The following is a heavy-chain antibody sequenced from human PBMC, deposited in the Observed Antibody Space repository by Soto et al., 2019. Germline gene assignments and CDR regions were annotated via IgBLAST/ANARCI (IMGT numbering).Heavy chain of an antibody. CDR1: GGSISSYY. J-gene: IGHJ5*02. CDR3: AKDALGYCSGGSCYPLFDP. D-gene: IGHD2-15*01. CDR2: IYYSGST. Sequence: SETLSLTCTVSGGSISSYYWSWIRQPPGKGLEWIGYIYYSGSTNYNPSLKSRVTISVDTSKNQFSLYLQMNSLRTEDTALYYCAKDALGYCSGGSCYPLFDPWGQGTLVTVSS. V-gene: IGHV4-59*01.